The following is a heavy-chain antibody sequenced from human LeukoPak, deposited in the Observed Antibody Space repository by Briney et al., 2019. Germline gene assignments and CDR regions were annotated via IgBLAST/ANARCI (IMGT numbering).Heavy chain of an antibody. D-gene: IGHD5-12*01. V-gene: IGHV3-30*03. CDR1: GFTFSSYG. Sequence: PGRSLRLSCAASGFTFSSYGMHWVRQAPGKGLEWVAVISYDGSNKYYADSVKGRFTISRDNSKNTLYLQMNSLRAEDTAVYYCARARYIVATIGIGDYWGQGTLVTVSS. CDR3: ARARYIVATIGIGDY. CDR2: ISYDGSNK. J-gene: IGHJ4*02.